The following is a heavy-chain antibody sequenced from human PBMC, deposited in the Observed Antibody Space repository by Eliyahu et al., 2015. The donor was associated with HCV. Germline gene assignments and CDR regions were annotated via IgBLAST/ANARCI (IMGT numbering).Heavy chain of an antibody. CDR3: AHSRHSAYDSPSYWYFDL. V-gene: IGHV2-5*02. J-gene: IGHJ2*01. CDR2: IYWDDDK. CDR1: GFSLSSSGVG. Sequence: QITLKESGPTLVKPTQTLTLTCTFSGFSLSSSGVGVGWIRQPPGKALEWLALIYWDDDKHYSPSLKSRLTVTKETSKNQVVLTMTGMDPVDTGTYYCAHSRHSAYDSPSYWYFDLWGRGTLVTVSS. D-gene: IGHD5-12*01.